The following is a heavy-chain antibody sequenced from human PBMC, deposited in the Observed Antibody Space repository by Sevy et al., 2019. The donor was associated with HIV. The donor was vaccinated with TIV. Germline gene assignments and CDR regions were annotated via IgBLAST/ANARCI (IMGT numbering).Heavy chain of an antibody. CDR1: GFTVNSNY. CDR2: IHSDDTT. D-gene: IGHD5-18*01. J-gene: IGHJ4*02. CDR3: ARGKSGYGYALNY. Sequence: GGYLRLSCAASGFTVNSNYMTWVRQAPGKGLEGVSVIHSDDTTYHADSVKDRFTISRDNFKNTLYLHMSRLRAEDTAVYYCARGKSGYGYALNYWGQGTLVTVSS. V-gene: IGHV3-66*01.